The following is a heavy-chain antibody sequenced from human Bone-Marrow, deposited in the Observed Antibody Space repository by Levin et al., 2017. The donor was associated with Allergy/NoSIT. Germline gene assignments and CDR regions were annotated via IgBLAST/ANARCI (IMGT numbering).Heavy chain of an antibody. J-gene: IGHJ6*02. V-gene: IGHV3-30*18. Sequence: PGGSLRLSCAASGFTFSTYGMHWVRQAPGKGLEWVAVISYDGTNKYYADSVKGRFTISRDNSKNTLYLQMNSLRAEDTAVYYCAKDIRYYGDSSPYYYYGMDVWGQGTTVTVSS. CDR1: GFTFSTYG. D-gene: IGHD4-17*01. CDR2: ISYDGTNK. CDR3: AKDIRYYGDSSPYYYYGMDV.